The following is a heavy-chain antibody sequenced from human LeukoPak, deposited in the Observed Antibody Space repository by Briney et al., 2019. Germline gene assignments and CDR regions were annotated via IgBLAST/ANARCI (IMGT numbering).Heavy chain of an antibody. J-gene: IGHJ4*02. CDR2: IYYSGST. D-gene: IGHD4-17*01. Sequence: SETLSLTCTVSGGSINSYYWSWIRQPPGKGLEWIGYIYYSGSTNYTPSLKSRVTISVDTSNNHFSLKLISVTAADTAVYYCARDSGYGDPFDYWGQGTLVTVSS. V-gene: IGHV4-59*01. CDR3: ARDSGYGDPFDY. CDR1: GGSINSYY.